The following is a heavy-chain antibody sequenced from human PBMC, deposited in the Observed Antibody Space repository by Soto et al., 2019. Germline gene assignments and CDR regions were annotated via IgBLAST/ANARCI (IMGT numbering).Heavy chain of an antibody. D-gene: IGHD3-16*01. CDR1: GFTFSDYY. Sequence: GGSLRLSCAASGFTFSDYYMSWIRQAPGKGLEWVSYISSSGSTIYYADSVKGRFTISRDNAKNSLYLQMNSLRAEDTAVYYCARCVSWGYEMDWFDPWGQGTLVTVSS. V-gene: IGHV3-11*01. CDR3: ARCVSWGYEMDWFDP. J-gene: IGHJ5*02. CDR2: ISSSGSTI.